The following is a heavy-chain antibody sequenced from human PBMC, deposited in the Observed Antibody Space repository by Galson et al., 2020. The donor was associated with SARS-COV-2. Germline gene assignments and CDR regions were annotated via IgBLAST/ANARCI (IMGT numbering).Heavy chain of an antibody. Sequence: NSGGSLRLSCAASGFTFSSYSMNWVRQAPGKGLEWVSSISSSSSYIYYADSVKGRFTISRDNAKNSLYLQMNSLRAEDTAVYYCARDWAPAYYDSSGYYYGPPCDYWGQGTLVTVSS. CDR1: GFTFSSYS. CDR2: ISSSSSYI. CDR3: ARDWAPAYYDSSGYYYGPPCDY. D-gene: IGHD3-22*01. J-gene: IGHJ4*02. V-gene: IGHV3-21*01.